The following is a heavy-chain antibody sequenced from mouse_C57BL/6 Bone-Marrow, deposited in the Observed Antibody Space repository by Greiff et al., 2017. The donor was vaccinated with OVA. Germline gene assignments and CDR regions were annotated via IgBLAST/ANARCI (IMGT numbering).Heavy chain of an antibody. CDR2: IYPGDGDT. J-gene: IGHJ2*01. D-gene: IGHD3-3*01. CDR1: GYAFSSYW. Sequence: QVHVKQSGAELVKPGASVKISCKASGYAFSSYWMNWVKQRPGKGLEWIGQIYPGDGDTNYNGKFKGKATLTADKSSSTAYMQLSSLTSEDSAVYFCARRGLGGGYFDYWGQGTTLTVSS. V-gene: IGHV1-80*01. CDR3: ARRGLGGGYFDY.